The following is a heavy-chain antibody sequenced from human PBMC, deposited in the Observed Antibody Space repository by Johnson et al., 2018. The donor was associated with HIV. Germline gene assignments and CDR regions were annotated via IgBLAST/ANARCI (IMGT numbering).Heavy chain of an antibody. CDR2: IYSGDRT. Sequence: MQLVESGGGLIQPGGSLRLSCAASGFTVSSNHMRWVRQAPGKGLEWVSVIYSGDRTYSAVSVKGRFTISRDSSKNTLFLQMNSLRVEDTAIYYCAGRSSAWYEDAFDIWGQGTMVTVSS. D-gene: IGHD6-19*01. CDR3: AGRSSAWYEDAFDI. V-gene: IGHV3-53*01. CDR1: GFTVSSNH. J-gene: IGHJ3*02.